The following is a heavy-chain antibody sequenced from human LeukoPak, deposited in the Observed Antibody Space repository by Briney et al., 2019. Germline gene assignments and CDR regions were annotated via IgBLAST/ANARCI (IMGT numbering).Heavy chain of an antibody. CDR1: GGSISSSSYY. V-gene: IGHV4-39*07. J-gene: IGHJ4*02. CDR3: ARSGSSSLDY. CDR2: IYYSGST. Sequence: PSETLSLTCTVSGGSISSSSYYWGWIRQPPGKGLEWIGSIYYSGSTNYNPSLKSRVTMSVDTSKNQFSLKLSSVTAADTAVYYCARSGSSSLDYWGQGTLVTVSS. D-gene: IGHD6-6*01.